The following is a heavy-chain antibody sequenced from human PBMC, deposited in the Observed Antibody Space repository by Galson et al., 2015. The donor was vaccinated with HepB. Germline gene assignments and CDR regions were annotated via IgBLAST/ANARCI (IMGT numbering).Heavy chain of an antibody. CDR3: ARIRFYNWFDP. V-gene: IGHV1-8*01. CDR1: GYTFTSYD. J-gene: IGHJ5*02. CDR2: MNPNSGNT. Sequence: SVKVSCKASGYTFTSYDINWVRQATGQRLEWMGWMNPNSGNTGYAQKFQGRVTMTRNTSISTAYMELSSLRSEDTAVYYCARIRFYNWFDPWGQGTLVTVSS.